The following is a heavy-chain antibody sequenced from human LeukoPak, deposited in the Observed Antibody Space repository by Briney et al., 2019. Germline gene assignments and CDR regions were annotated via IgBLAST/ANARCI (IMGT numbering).Heavy chain of an antibody. D-gene: IGHD5-18*01. CDR2: ISGSGGST. V-gene: IGHV3-23*01. Sequence: GGSLRLSCAAPGFTFSSCAMSWVRQAPGKGLEWVSTISGSGGSTYYADSVKGRFTISRDNSQNTLYLQMNSLRAEDTAIYFCARAPGEYNFGSFDYWGQGALVTVSS. CDR3: ARAPGEYNFGSFDY. CDR1: GFTFSSCA. J-gene: IGHJ4*02.